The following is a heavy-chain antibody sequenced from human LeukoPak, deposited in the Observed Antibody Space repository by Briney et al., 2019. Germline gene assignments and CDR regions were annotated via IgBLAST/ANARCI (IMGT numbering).Heavy chain of an antibody. CDR1: GGSISSSNW. CDR2: IYHSGST. V-gene: IGHV4-4*02. CDR3: AIHKYYYGSGSSTYFDY. Sequence: PSGTLSLTCAVSGGSISSSNWWSWVRPPPGKGLEWIGEIYHSGSTNYNPSLKSRVPISADKSKNRFSLKLSSVTAADTAVYYCAIHKYYYGSGSSTYFDYWGQGTLVTVSS. J-gene: IGHJ4*02. D-gene: IGHD3-10*01.